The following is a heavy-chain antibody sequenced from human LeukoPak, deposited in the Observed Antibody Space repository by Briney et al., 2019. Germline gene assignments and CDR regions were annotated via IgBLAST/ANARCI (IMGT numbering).Heavy chain of an antibody. D-gene: IGHD3-22*01. CDR3: ARHVRYYYDSSGYPYYYYYYMDV. V-gene: IGHV4-59*08. CDR1: GGSISSYY. J-gene: IGHJ6*03. CDR2: IYYSGST. Sequence: SETLSLTCTVSGGSISSYYWSWIRQPPGKGLEWIGYIYYSGSTNYNPSLKSRVTISVDTSKNQFSLKLRSVTAADTAVYYCARHVRYYYDSSGYPYYYYYYMDVWGKGTTVTISS.